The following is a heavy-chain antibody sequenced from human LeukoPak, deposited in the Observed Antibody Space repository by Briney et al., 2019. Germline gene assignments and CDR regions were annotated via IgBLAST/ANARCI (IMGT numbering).Heavy chain of an antibody. CDR2: IYYSGST. V-gene: IGHV4-59*01. J-gene: IGHJ6*02. CDR3: ARDTTGYYYYGMDV. CDR1: GGSISSYY. Sequence: SEALSLTCTVSGGSISSYYWSWIRQPPGKELEWIGYIYYSGSTNYNPSLKSRVTISVDTSKNQFSLKLNSVTAADTAVYYCARDTTGYYYYGMDVWGQGTTVTVSS. D-gene: IGHD4-17*01.